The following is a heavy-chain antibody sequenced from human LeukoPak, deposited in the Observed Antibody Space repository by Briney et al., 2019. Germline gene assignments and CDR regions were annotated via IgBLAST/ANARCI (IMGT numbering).Heavy chain of an antibody. CDR3: ATPYGDYVPGRDAFDI. Sequence: GGSLRLSCAASGFTFSSYEMNWVRQAPGKGLEWVSYISSSGSTIYYADSVKGRFTISRDNAKNSLYLQMNSLRAEDTAVYYCATPYGDYVPGRDAFDIWGQGTMVTVSS. V-gene: IGHV3-48*03. CDR1: GFTFSSYE. D-gene: IGHD4-17*01. CDR2: ISSSGSTI. J-gene: IGHJ3*02.